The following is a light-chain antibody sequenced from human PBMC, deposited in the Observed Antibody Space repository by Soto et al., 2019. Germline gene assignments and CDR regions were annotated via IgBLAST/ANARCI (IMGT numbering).Light chain of an antibody. CDR1: SSDVGGYNY. CDR2: DVS. V-gene: IGLV2-14*01. Sequence: QSALTQPASVSGSPGQSITISCTGTSSDVGGYNYVSWYQQHPGKAPKLMIYDVSSRPSGVSNRFSGSKSGNTASLTISGRQAEEEADYYCSSYTSSSTLNVLFGGGTKLTV. J-gene: IGLJ2*01. CDR3: SSYTSSSTLNVL.